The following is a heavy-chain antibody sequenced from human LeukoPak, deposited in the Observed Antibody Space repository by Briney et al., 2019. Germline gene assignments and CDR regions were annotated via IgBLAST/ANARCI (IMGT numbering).Heavy chain of an antibody. D-gene: IGHD2-2*02. CDR2: ISSSSSSYT. V-gene: IGHV3-11*06. CDR1: GFTFSDYY. J-gene: IGHJ5*02. Sequence: PGGSLRLSCAASGFTFSDYYMSWIRQAPGKGLEWVSYISSSSSSYTNYADSVKGRFTISRDNAKNSLYLQMNSLRAEDTAVYYCARVVKKRIVVVPAARPHPWFDPWGQGTLVTVSS. CDR3: ARVVKKRIVVVPAARPHPWFDP.